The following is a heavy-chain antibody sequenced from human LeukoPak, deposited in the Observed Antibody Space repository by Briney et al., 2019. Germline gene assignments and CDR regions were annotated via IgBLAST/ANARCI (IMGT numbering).Heavy chain of an antibody. Sequence: SETLSLTCAVYGRSFSGYYWSWIRQPPGKGLEWIGEINHSGSTNYNPSLKSRVTMSVDTSKNQFSLKLSSVTAADTAVYYCARGINIYCSSTSCHAYYFDYWGQGTLVTISS. D-gene: IGHD2-2*01. CDR2: INHSGST. J-gene: IGHJ4*02. V-gene: IGHV4-34*01. CDR1: GRSFSGYY. CDR3: ARGINIYCSSTSCHAYYFDY.